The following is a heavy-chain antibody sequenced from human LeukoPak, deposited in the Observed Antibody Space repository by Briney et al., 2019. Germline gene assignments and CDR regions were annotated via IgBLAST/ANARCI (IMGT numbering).Heavy chain of an antibody. D-gene: IGHD6-6*01. CDR1: GYTFTSYD. CDR2: MNPNSGNT. J-gene: IGHJ4*02. Sequence: ASVKVSCEASGYTFTSYDINWVRQATGQGLEWMGWMNPNSGNTGYAQKFQGRVTMTRNTSISTAYMELSSLRSEDTAVYYCARGPPKVYSSSRWPFYWGQGTLVTVSS. V-gene: IGHV1-8*01. CDR3: ARGPPKVYSSSRWPFY.